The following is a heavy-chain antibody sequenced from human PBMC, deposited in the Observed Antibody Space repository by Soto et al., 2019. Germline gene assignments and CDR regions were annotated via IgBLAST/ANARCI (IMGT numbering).Heavy chain of an antibody. CDR1: GGSISSGDEY. CDR3: ARIPASHTAMGYGAFDI. D-gene: IGHD5-18*01. V-gene: IGHV4-30-4*01. CDR2: IYYSGST. Sequence: LSLTCTVSGGSISSGDEYRSWIRQPPGKGLEWIGYIYYSGSTYYNPSLKSRVSISVDTSKNQFSLKLSSVTAADTAVYYCARIPASHTAMGYGAFDIWGQGTMVTVSS. J-gene: IGHJ3*02.